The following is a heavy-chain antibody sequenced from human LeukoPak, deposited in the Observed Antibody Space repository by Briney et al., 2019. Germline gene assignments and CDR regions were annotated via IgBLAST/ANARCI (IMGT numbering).Heavy chain of an antibody. CDR2: MSISGSST. CDR1: GFTFNDYY. CDR3: ARPQQQLVQGPFDI. J-gene: IGHJ3*02. Sequence: GGSLRLSCAVSGFTFNDYYMSWFRQAPGKGLEWISYMSISGSSTHHADSVKGRFTISRDNAKNSLYLQMNSLRAEDTAVYYCARPQQQLVQGPFDIWGQGTMVTVSS. D-gene: IGHD6-13*01. V-gene: IGHV3-11*06.